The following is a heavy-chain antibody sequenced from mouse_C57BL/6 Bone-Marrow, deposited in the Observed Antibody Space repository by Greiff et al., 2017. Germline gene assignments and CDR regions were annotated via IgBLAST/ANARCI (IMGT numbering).Heavy chain of an antibody. J-gene: IGHJ3*01. CDR1: GFSLTSYG. Sequence: VKLQESGPGLVAPSQSLSITCTVSGFSLTSYGVDWVRQSPGKGLEWLGVIWGVGSTNYNSALKSRLSISKDNSKSQVFLKMNRLQTDDTAMYYCASSWVAYWGQGTLVTVSA. CDR2: IWGVGST. CDR3: ASSWVAY. V-gene: IGHV2-6*01.